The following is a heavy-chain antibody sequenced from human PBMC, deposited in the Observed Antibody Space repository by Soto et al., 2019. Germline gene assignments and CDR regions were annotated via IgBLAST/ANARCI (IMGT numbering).Heavy chain of an antibody. V-gene: IGHV3-30*18. Sequence: QVQLVESGGGVVQPGRSLKLSCAASGFTFSNYAIHWVRQAPGKGLEWVAVIASDGKDKRYADSAKGRFTISRDNSKNTVYLKMNSLRGEDTAVYYCAKDGAIGAADYFFDYWGQGSLVTVSS. J-gene: IGHJ4*02. CDR3: AKDGAIGAADYFFDY. CDR2: IASDGKDK. D-gene: IGHD6-13*01. CDR1: GFTFSNYA.